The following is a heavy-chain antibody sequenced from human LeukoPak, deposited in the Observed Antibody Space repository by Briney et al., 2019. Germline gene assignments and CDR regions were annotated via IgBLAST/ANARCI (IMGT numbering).Heavy chain of an antibody. D-gene: IGHD6-13*01. J-gene: IGHJ4*02. CDR3: ARADLAAAGTVFDY. Sequence: GGSLRLSCAASGFTFSNFGMHWVRQAPGKGLGWVAVIWYDGSNKYYADSVKGRFTISRDNSKNTLYLQMNGLRVEDTAVYYCARADLAAAGTVFDYWGQGTLVTVSS. CDR1: GFTFSNFG. CDR2: IWYDGSNK. V-gene: IGHV3-33*01.